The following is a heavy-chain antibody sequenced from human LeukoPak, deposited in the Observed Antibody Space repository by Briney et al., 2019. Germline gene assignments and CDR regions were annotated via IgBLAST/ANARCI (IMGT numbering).Heavy chain of an antibody. CDR3: ARGLASGYPPIPFDY. CDR2: IIDTGST. J-gene: IGHJ4*02. CDR1: GESFSGYY. V-gene: IGHV4-34*12. Sequence: SETLSLTCVVYGESFSGYYWTWIRQPPGKGLEWFGEIIDTGSTKYNSSLKSRVTISVDTSKNEFSLNLTSVTAADTAIYYCARGLASGYPPIPFDYWGQGTLVTVSS. D-gene: IGHD3-3*01.